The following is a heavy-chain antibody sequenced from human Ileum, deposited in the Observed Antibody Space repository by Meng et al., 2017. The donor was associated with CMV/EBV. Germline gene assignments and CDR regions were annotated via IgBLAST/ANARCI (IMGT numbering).Heavy chain of an antibody. CDR1: RFSLTTDGMA. J-gene: IGHJ4*02. D-gene: IGHD2-8*02. V-gene: IGHV2-5*06. CDR2: IYWDGDK. CDR3: AHLSARRTEKFDY. Sequence: KPQQTLPMTCTFSRFSLTTDGMAVAWIRQPPGKALELLAVIYWDGDKRYRSSLKTRLTITKDTSKDQVLLTMTNMDPLDTATYYCAHLSARRTEKFDYWGQGVLVTVSS.